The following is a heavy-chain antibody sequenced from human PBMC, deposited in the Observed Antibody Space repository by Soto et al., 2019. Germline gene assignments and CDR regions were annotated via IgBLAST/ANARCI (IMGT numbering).Heavy chain of an antibody. CDR3: ARRGYSSSWYYYYYYGMDV. Sequence: QVQLVQSGAEVKKPGASVKVSCKASGYTFTSYDINWVRQATGQGLEWMGWMNPNSGNTGYAQKFQGRVNVTTNTSISTAYMELRSVRSEDTAVYYCARRGYSSSWYYYYYYGMDVWGQGTTVTVSS. J-gene: IGHJ6*02. D-gene: IGHD6-13*01. V-gene: IGHV1-8*01. CDR1: GYTFTSYD. CDR2: MNPNSGNT.